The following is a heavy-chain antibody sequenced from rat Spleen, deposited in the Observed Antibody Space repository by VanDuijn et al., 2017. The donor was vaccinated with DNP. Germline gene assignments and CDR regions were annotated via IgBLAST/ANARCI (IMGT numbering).Heavy chain of an antibody. V-gene: IGHV5-19*01. Sequence: EVQLVESGGGLVQPGRSLKLSCAASEFTFTNFGMHWIRQAPTKGLEWVASISPSGNNTYYRDSMKGRFTISRDDAKSSLYLQMNSLKSEDTATYYCARGSTSIYWYFDFWGPGTMVTVSS. J-gene: IGHJ1*01. D-gene: IGHD3-1*01. CDR1: EFTFTNFG. CDR3: ARGSTSIYWYFDF. CDR2: ISPSGNNT.